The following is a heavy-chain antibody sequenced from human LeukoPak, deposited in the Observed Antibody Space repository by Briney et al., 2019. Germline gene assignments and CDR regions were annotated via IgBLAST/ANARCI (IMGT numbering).Heavy chain of an antibody. CDR3: ARAAYYYGSGSYYNEDYYYYYIDV. CDR1: GGSISSYY. CDR2: IYYSGST. V-gene: IGHV4-59*01. D-gene: IGHD3-10*01. J-gene: IGHJ6*03. Sequence: PSETLSLTCTVSGGSISSYYWSWIRQPPGKGLEWIGYIYYSGSTNYNPSLKSRVTISVDTSKNQFSLKLSSVTAADTAVYYCARAAYYYGSGSYYNEDYYYYYIDVWGKGTTVTVSS.